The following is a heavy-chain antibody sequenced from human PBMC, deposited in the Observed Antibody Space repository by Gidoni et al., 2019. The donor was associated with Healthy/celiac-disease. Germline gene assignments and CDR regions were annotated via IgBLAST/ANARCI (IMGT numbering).Heavy chain of an antibody. J-gene: IGHJ6*02. CDR2: INHSGSP. CDR1: GWSFSGYY. V-gene: IGHV4-34*01. Sequence: QVQLQQWGAGLLKPSATLSLTCAVYGWSFSGYYWSWIRQPPGKGLGWSGEINHSGSPNYNPSLKSRVTIAVDTSKNQFSLKLSSVTAADTAVYYCAGQPALTGIAAAGTDYYYYYGMDVWGQGTTVTVSS. CDR3: AGQPALTGIAAAGTDYYYYYGMDV. D-gene: IGHD6-13*01.